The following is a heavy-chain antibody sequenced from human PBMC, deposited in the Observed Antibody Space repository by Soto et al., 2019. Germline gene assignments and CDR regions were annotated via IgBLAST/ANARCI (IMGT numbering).Heavy chain of an antibody. J-gene: IGHJ6*03. V-gene: IGHV1-3*01. CDR2: INAGNGNT. CDR1: GYTFTSYA. Sequence: QVPLVQSGAEVKKPGASVKVSCKASGYTFTSYAMHWVRQAPGQRLEWMGWINAGNGNTKYSQKFQGRVTITRDTSASTAYMELSSLRSEDTAVYYCARDLPGSGYTHYYYYMDVWGKGTTVTVSS. D-gene: IGHD3-3*01. CDR3: ARDLPGSGYTHYYYYMDV.